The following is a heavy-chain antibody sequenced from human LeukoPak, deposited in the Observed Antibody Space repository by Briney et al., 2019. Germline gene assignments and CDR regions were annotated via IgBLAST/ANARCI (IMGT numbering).Heavy chain of an antibody. CDR1: GFTFSSDA. CDR2: IVGSGGIT. CDR3: AKAGYSYDH. J-gene: IGHJ4*02. V-gene: IGHV3-23*01. D-gene: IGHD5-18*01. Sequence: PGGSLRLSCAASGFTFSSDAMSWVRQAPGKGLEWVSAIVGSGGITYYADSVKGRFTISRDNSKNTLYLQMNSLRAEDTAVYYCAKAGYSYDHWGQRTLVTFST.